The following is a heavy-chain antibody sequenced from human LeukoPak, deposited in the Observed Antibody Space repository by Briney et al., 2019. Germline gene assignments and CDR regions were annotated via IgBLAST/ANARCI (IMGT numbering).Heavy chain of an antibody. CDR2: INPNSGGT. D-gene: IGHD3-3*01. V-gene: IGHV1-2*02. Sequence: GASVKVSCKASGYTFTSYGISWVRQAPGQGLEWMGWINPNSGGTNYAQKFQGRVTMTRDTSISTAYMELSRLRSDDTAVYYCARDLVTIFGVVTPYFDYWGQGTLVTVSS. CDR3: ARDLVTIFGVVTPYFDY. J-gene: IGHJ4*02. CDR1: GYTFTSYG.